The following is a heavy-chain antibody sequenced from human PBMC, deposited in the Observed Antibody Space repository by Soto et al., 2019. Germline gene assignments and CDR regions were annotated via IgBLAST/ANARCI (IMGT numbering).Heavy chain of an antibody. J-gene: IGHJ4*02. CDR2: INHSGRT. CDR3: ARGITIVLAVHRDAPDKYYFDS. Sequence: SETLSLTCAVYGGSFSGYYWSWIRQSPGKGLEWIGEINHSGRTNQNPSLKSRVTISVDTSKNQFSLKLRSATAADTAVYYCARGITIVLAVHRDAPDKYYFDSWGRGTLVTVS. CDR1: GGSFSGYY. D-gene: IGHD3-10*01. V-gene: IGHV4-34*01.